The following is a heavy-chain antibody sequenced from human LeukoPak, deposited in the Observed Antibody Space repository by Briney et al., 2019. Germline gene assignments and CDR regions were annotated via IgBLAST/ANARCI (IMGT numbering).Heavy chain of an antibody. D-gene: IGHD3-10*01. V-gene: IGHV5-51*01. CDR3: ARHRAIGVRGVPWVGPNWFDP. Sequence: HGESLQISCKGSGYSFTSYWVAWVRQLPGKGLEWMGIIYPGDSDTRYSPSFQDQVTISADKSISTAYLRWSSLKASDTAMYYCARHRAIGVRGVPWVGPNWFDPWGQGTLVTVSS. J-gene: IGHJ5*02. CDR1: GYSFTSYW. CDR2: IYPGDSDT.